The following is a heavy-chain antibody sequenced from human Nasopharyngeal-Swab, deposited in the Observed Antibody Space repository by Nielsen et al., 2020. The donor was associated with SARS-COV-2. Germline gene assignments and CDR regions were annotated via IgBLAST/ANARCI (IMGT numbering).Heavy chain of an antibody. D-gene: IGHD3-10*01. J-gene: IGHJ4*02. CDR1: GFTFTGYS. CDR3: ARDPIYSSMRNVFDY. CDR2: INGGSNYI. V-gene: IGHV3-21*01. Sequence: GESLKISCAASGFTFTGYSMNWVRQAPGKGPEWVSSINGGSNYIYYADSLKGRFTISRDNAKNSLYLQMNSLRAEDTAVYYCARDPIYSSMRNVFDYWGQGTLVTVSS.